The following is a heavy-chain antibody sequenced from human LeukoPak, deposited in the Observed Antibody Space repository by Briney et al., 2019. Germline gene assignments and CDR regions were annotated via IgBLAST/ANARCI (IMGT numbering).Heavy chain of an antibody. V-gene: IGHV3-13*04. J-gene: IGHJ6*02. CDR3: ARSGYYHYYGLDV. Sequence: AGGSLRLSCAASGFTFSSYDMHWVRQTTGKGLEWVSAMGTADDTFYPDSVKRRFTISIDDAKNSLYLQMNNLRVGDTAVYYCARSGYYHYYGLDVWGQGTTVTVSS. CDR1: GFTFSSYD. CDR2: MGTADDT.